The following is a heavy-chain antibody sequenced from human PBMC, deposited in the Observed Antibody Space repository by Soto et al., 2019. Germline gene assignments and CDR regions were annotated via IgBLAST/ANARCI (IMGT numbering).Heavy chain of an antibody. CDR3: SRETLWFGESPKS. D-gene: IGHD3-10*01. CDR1: GFTFGSYW. CDR2: INGDGSRT. V-gene: IGHV3-74*01. J-gene: IGHJ4*02. Sequence: EVQLVESGGGSVQTWGSLRISCAASGFTFGSYWMDWVRQAPGKGLVWVPRINGDGSRTTYADSVKGRFTISRDNAQNTLYLQMNSLRADDTAVYYCSRETLWFGESPKSGGQGTLVTVSS.